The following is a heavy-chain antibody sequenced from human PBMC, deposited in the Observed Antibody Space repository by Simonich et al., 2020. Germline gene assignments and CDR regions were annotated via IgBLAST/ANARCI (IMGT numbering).Heavy chain of an antibody. Sequence: QVQLQESGPGLVKPSETLSLTCAVSGSSISSGYYWGWIRQPPGKGLEWIGSIYHSGRTYYNPSLKSRVTISVDTSKNLFSLKLSSVTAADTAVYYCARATRIAAAGYFDYWGQGTLVTVSS. D-gene: IGHD6-13*01. CDR3: ARATRIAAAGYFDY. J-gene: IGHJ4*02. CDR2: IYHSGRT. CDR1: GSSISSGYY. V-gene: IGHV4-38-2*01.